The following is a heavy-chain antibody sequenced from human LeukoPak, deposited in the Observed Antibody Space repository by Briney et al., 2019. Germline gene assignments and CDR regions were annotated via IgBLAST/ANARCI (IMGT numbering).Heavy chain of an antibody. Sequence: SGTLSLTCAVSGGSISSSYWWSWVRQPPGKGLEWIGEVYHSGSTNYNPSPKSRVTISVDTSKNQFSLKLSSVTAADTAVYYCARRRDYYDSSGYFLQYYFDYWGQGTLVTVSS. D-gene: IGHD3-22*01. CDR3: ARRRDYYDSSGYFLQYYFDY. CDR2: VYHSGST. V-gene: IGHV4-4*02. J-gene: IGHJ4*02. CDR1: GGSISSSYW.